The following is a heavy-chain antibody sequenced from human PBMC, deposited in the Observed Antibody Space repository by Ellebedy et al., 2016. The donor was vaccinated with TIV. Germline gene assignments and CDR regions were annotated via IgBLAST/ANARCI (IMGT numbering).Heavy chain of an antibody. Sequence: MPSETLSLTCIVSAGSISNYYWSWIRQPPGKGLEWIGYIYYSGSTNYNPSLKSRVTMSVDSSRNQFSLKLSSVTAADTAVFYCARTSYYDSSGYPLFDYWGQGTLVTVSS. CDR3: ARTSYYDSSGYPLFDY. D-gene: IGHD3-22*01. V-gene: IGHV4-59*08. CDR2: IYYSGST. CDR1: AGSISNYY. J-gene: IGHJ4*02.